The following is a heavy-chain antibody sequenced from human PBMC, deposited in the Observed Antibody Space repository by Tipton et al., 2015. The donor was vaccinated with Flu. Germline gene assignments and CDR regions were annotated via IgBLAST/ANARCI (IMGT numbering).Heavy chain of an antibody. V-gene: IGHV3-9*01. J-gene: IGHJ3*02. CDR2: ISWNSGSI. Sequence: SLRLSCAASGFTFDDYAMHWVRQAPGKGLEWVSGISWNSGSIGYADSVKGRFTISRDNAKNSLYLQMNSLRAEDTALYYCAKDFILYYDSSGPSLPGDAFDIWGQGTMVTVSS. CDR3: AKDFILYYDSSGPSLPGDAFDI. CDR1: GFTFDDYA. D-gene: IGHD3-22*01.